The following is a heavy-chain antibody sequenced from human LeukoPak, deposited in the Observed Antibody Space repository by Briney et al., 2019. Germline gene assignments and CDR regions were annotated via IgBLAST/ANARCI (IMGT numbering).Heavy chain of an antibody. CDR1: GYTLTELS. CDR3: ATAHDILTGYWAYYFDY. Sequence: GASVKVSCKVSGYTLTELSMHWVRQAPGKGLEWMGGFDPEDGETIYAQKFQGRVTMTEDTSTDTAYMELSSLRPEDTAVYYCATAHDILTGYWAYYFDYWGQGTLVTVSS. D-gene: IGHD3-9*01. CDR2: FDPEDGET. V-gene: IGHV1-24*01. J-gene: IGHJ4*02.